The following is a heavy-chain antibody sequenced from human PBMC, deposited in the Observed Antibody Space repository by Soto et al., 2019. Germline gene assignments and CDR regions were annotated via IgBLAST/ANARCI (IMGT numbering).Heavy chain of an antibody. Sequence: GESLKISCAASGFTFSSYAMSWVRQAPGKGLEWVSAISGSGGSTYYADSVKGRFTISRDNSKNTLYLQMNSLRAEDTAVYYCAKDGPRDWRAFDIWGQGTMVTVSS. CDR2: ISGSGGST. V-gene: IGHV3-23*01. CDR1: GFTFSSYA. CDR3: AKDGPRDWRAFDI. D-gene: IGHD2-21*01. J-gene: IGHJ3*02.